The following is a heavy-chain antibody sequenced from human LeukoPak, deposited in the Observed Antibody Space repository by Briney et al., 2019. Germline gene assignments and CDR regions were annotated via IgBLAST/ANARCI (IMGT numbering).Heavy chain of an antibody. CDR3: VRSDIVVVPTARVDFDY. CDR2: INPNGGGT. Sequence: GASVKLSCKASGYTFTGYYMHWVRQAPGQGLEWMGWINPNGGGTNYAQKFQGRVTMSRDKAISTAYMELSRLRSDDTAVYYCVRSDIVVVPTARVDFDYWGQGTLVTVSS. D-gene: IGHD2-2*01. J-gene: IGHJ4*02. V-gene: IGHV1-2*02. CDR1: GYTFTGYY.